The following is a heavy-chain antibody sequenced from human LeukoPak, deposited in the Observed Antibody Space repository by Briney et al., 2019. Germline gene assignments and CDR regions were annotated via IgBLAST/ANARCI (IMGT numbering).Heavy chain of an antibody. V-gene: IGHV4-34*01. CDR1: GGSFSGYY. Sequence: PSETLSLTCAVYGGSFSGYYWSWIRQPPGKGLEWIGEINHSGCTNYNPSLKSRVTISVDTSKNQFSLKLSSVTAADTAVYYCARGRQYCSSTSCYRMSYYYMDVWGKGTTVTVSS. CDR3: ARGRQYCSSTSCYRMSYYYMDV. CDR2: INHSGCT. D-gene: IGHD2-2*01. J-gene: IGHJ6*03.